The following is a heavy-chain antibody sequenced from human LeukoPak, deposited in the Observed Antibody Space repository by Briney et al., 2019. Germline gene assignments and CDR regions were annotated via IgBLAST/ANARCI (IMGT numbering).Heavy chain of an antibody. D-gene: IGHD3-22*01. CDR3: AKVASGYYCVWDHAFDI. J-gene: IGHJ3*02. CDR1: GFTFDDYA. V-gene: IGHV3-9*01. CDR2: ISWNSGSI. Sequence: GRSLRLSCAASGFTFDDYAMHWVRQAPGKGLEWVSGISWNSGSIGYADSVKGRFTISRDNAKNSLYLQMNSLRAEDTALYYCAKVASGYYCVWDHAFDIWGQGTMVTVSS.